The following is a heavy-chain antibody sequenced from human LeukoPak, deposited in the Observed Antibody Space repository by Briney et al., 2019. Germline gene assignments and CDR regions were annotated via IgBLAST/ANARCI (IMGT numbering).Heavy chain of an antibody. CDR3: AGYCSSTSCSPPGFGY. Sequence: GGSLRLSCAASGFTFSSYWMHWVRQAPGKGLVWVSRINSDGSSTSYEDSVKGRFTISRDNAKNTLYLQMNSLRAEDTAVYYCAGYCSSTSCSPPGFGYWGQGTLVTVSS. J-gene: IGHJ4*02. CDR1: GFTFSSYW. D-gene: IGHD2-2*01. CDR2: INSDGSST. V-gene: IGHV3-74*01.